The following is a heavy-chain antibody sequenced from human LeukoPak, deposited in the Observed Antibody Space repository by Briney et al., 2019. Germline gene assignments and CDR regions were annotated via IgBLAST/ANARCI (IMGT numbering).Heavy chain of an antibody. Sequence: PSETLSLTCTVSGGSISSYYWSWIRQPAGKGLEWIGRIYTSENINYNPSLKSRVTMSVDTSKNQFSLKLSSLTAADTAVYYCARGQSGSSLSRYYYYYMDVWGKGTTVTVSS. CDR1: GGSISSYY. CDR3: ARGQSGSSLSRYYYYYMDV. D-gene: IGHD1-26*01. J-gene: IGHJ6*03. V-gene: IGHV4-4*07. CDR2: IYTSENI.